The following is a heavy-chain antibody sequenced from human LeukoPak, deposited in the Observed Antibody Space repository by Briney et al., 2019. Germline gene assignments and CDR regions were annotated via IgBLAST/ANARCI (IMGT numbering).Heavy chain of an antibody. Sequence: SETLSLTCAVYGGSFSGYYWSWNRQPPGKGLEWIGEINHSGSTNYNPSLKSRVTISVDTSKNQFSLKLSSVTAADTAVYYCASRGYCSSTSCYAFDYWGQGTLVTVSS. J-gene: IGHJ4*02. V-gene: IGHV4-34*01. CDR2: INHSGST. CDR3: ASRGYCSSTSCYAFDY. CDR1: GGSFSGYY. D-gene: IGHD2-2*01.